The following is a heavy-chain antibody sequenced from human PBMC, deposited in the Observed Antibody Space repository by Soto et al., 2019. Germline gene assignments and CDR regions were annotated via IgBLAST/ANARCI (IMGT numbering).Heavy chain of an antibody. CDR3: AKDLTVIVATTADY. V-gene: IGHV3-30*18. CDR2: ISYDGSNK. Sequence: GGSLRLSCAASGFTFSSYGMHWVRQAPGKGLEWVAVISYDGSNKYYADSVKGRFTISRDNSKNTLYLQMNSLRAEDTAVYYCAKDLTVIVATTADYWGQGTLVTVSS. CDR1: GFTFSSYG. J-gene: IGHJ4*02. D-gene: IGHD5-12*01.